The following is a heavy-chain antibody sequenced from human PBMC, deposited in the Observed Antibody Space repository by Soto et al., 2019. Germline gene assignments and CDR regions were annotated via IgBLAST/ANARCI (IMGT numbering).Heavy chain of an antibody. CDR1: GGSISSYY. V-gene: IGHV4-59*01. CDR2: IFYSGST. Sequence: SETLSLTCTVSGGSISSYYWSWIRQSPGKGLEWIGYIFYSGSTNYNPSLKSRASISVDTSKNQFSLKLSAVTAADTAVYYCARIDSRGYYYGFVDYWGQGTLVTVSS. CDR3: ARIDSRGYYYGFVDY. J-gene: IGHJ4*02. D-gene: IGHD3-22*01.